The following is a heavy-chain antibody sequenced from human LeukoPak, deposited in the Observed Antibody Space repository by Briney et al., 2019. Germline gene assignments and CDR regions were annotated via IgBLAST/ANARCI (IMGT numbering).Heavy chain of an antibody. CDR3: ARDQRYCSSSSCPWEPFDY. J-gene: IGHJ4*02. CDR2: ISSHGGST. V-gene: IGHV3-64*04. CDR1: GFTFSSYA. D-gene: IGHD2-2*01. Sequence: GGSLRLSCSASGFTFSSYAMHWVRQAPGKGLEYVSAISSHGGSTYYADSVKGRFTISRDNSKNTLYLQMNSLRAEDTAVYYCARDQRYCSSSSCPWEPFDYWGQGTLVTVSS.